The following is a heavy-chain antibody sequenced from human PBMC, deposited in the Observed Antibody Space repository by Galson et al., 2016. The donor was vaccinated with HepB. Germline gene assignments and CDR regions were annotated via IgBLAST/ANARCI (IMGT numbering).Heavy chain of an antibody. J-gene: IGHJ6*02. D-gene: IGHD6-13*01. CDR2: ISTRTSYI. CDR3: ARASSSSSWYLPGYYYDMDV. V-gene: IGHV3-21*01. Sequence: SLRLSCAASGFTFSSYSMNWARQVPGKGLEWVSSISTRTSYIDYADSVKGRFTISRDNAKNSLYLQMNSLRAEDTAVYYCARASSSSSWYLPGYYYDMDVWGQGTTVTVAS. CDR1: GFTFSSYS.